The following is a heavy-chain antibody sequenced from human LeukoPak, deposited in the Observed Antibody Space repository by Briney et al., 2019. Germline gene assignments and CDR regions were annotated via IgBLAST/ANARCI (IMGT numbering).Heavy chain of an antibody. D-gene: IGHD3-22*01. CDR2: ISSTSTYT. CDR3: ARDVLHSSKTGY. CDR1: GFTFSDYY. Sequence: PGGSLRLSCAASGFTFSDYYMTWIRQAPGKGLEWVSYISSTSTYTNYADSVRGRFTITRDNAQKSLFLQMNSLRVEDTAVYYCARDVLHSSKTGYWGQGTLVTVSS. V-gene: IGHV3-11*06. J-gene: IGHJ4*02.